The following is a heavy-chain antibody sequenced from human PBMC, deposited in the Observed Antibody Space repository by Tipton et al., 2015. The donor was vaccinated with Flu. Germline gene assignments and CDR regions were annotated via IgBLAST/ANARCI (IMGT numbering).Heavy chain of an antibody. CDR1: GFTFSSYG. V-gene: IGHV3-30*02. J-gene: IGHJ4*02. CDR2: IRYDGSNK. Sequence: GFTFSSYGMHWVRQAPGKGLEWVAFIRYDGSNKYYADSVKGRFTISRDNSKNTLYLQMNSLRAEDTAVYYCAKDSSGWFWGFYDYWGQGTLVTVSS. CDR3: AKDSSGWFWGFYDY. D-gene: IGHD6-19*01.